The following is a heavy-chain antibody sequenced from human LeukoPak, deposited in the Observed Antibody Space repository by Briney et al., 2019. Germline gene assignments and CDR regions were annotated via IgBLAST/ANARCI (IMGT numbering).Heavy chain of an antibody. D-gene: IGHD2-2*03. J-gene: IGHJ3*02. Sequence: SETLSLTCTVSGGSISSYYWSWIRQPAEKGLEWIGRIYTSGSTNYNPSLKSRVTISVDTSKNQFSLKLSSVTAADTAVYYCARDTGYCSSTSCETHDAFDIWGQGTMVTVSS. V-gene: IGHV4-4*07. CDR1: GGSISSYY. CDR2: IYTSGST. CDR3: ARDTGYCSSTSCETHDAFDI.